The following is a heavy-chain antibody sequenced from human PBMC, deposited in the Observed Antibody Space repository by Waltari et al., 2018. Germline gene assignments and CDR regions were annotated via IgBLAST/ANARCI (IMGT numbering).Heavy chain of an antibody. CDR3: ARAGSYRFDY. Sequence: EVQLVESGGGLVQPGGSLRLSCAASGFTFSTYWMHWVRQAPGKGLVCVSRIDSDGSPTNYAYSVKGRFTISIDNAKNTWYLQMNNLGAEDTAVYYCARAGSYRFDYWGQGTLVTVSS. D-gene: IGHD3-16*02. CDR2: IDSDGSPT. J-gene: IGHJ4*02. CDR1: GFTFSTYW. V-gene: IGHV3-74*01.